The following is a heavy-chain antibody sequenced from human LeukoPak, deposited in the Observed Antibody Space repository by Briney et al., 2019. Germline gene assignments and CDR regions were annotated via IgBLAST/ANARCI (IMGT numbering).Heavy chain of an antibody. Sequence: SGTLSLTCAVSGDSITNPKWWSWVRQPPGKGLEWLGEIYYSGTANYNPSLGSRVTISVDTSKNQFSLKLSSVTAADTAVYYCARGGRYYDISGYTHRYYFDYWGQGTLVTVSS. V-gene: IGHV4-4*02. J-gene: IGHJ4*02. CDR2: IYYSGTA. D-gene: IGHD3-22*01. CDR1: GDSITNPKW. CDR3: ARGGRYYDISGYTHRYYFDY.